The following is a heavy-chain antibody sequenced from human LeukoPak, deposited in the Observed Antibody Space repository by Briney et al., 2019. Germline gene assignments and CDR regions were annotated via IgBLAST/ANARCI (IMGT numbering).Heavy chain of an antibody. J-gene: IGHJ4*02. CDR1: GYTFTGYY. V-gene: IGHV1-2*02. CDR3: ARDLTTVVTPGDY. D-gene: IGHD4-23*01. CDR2: INPNSGGT. Sequence: AASVKVSCKASGYTFTGYYMRWVRQAPGQGLEWMGWINPNSGGTNYAQKFQDRVTMTRDTSISTAYMELRSLRSDDTAVYYCARDLTTVVTPGDYWGQGTLVTVSS.